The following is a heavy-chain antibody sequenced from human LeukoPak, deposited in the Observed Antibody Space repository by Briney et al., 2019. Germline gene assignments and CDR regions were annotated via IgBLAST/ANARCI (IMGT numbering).Heavy chain of an antibody. Sequence: SETLSLTCAVYGGSFSGYYWSWIRQPPGKGLEWIGEINHSGSTNYNPSLKSRVTISVDTSKNHFSLKLSSVTAADTAVYYCARHDNGDYLDYWGQGTLVTVSS. J-gene: IGHJ4*02. CDR1: GGSFSGYY. V-gene: IGHV4-34*01. CDR2: INHSGST. D-gene: IGHD2-8*01. CDR3: ARHDNGDYLDY.